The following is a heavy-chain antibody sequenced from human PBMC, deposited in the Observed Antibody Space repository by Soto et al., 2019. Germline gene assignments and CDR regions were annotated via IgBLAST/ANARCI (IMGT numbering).Heavy chain of an antibody. Sequence: SETLSLTCTVSGGSISSSTYYWGWIRRPPGKGLEWIGSVYYSGSTYYNPSLKGRVTISVDTSNNQFSLKLNSVTAADTAVYYCARHQYYYDSSGYTLDYWGQGTLVTVSS. CDR3: ARHQYYYDSSGYTLDY. J-gene: IGHJ4*02. D-gene: IGHD3-22*01. CDR2: VYYSGST. CDR1: GGSISSSTYY. V-gene: IGHV4-39*01.